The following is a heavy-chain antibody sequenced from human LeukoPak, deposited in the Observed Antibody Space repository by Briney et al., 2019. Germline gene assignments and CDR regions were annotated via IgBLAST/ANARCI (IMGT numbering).Heavy chain of an antibody. D-gene: IGHD4-23*01. J-gene: IGHJ4*02. CDR2: TYYRSKWYN. Sequence: SQTLSLTCAISGDSVSSNSAAWNWIRQSLSRGLEWLGRTYYRSKWYNDYAVSVKSRIAINPDTSKNQFSLQLNSVTPEDTAVYYCAREAISTTVVTPMDYWGQGTLVTVSS. CDR1: GDSVSSNSAA. V-gene: IGHV6-1*01. CDR3: AREAISTTVVTPMDY.